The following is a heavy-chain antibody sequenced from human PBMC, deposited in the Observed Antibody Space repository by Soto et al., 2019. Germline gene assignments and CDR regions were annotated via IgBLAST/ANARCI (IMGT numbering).Heavy chain of an antibody. CDR1: GFTFSDYY. D-gene: IGHD6-13*01. J-gene: IGHJ4*02. Sequence: LRLSCAASGFTFSDYYMSWIRQAPGKGLACVSYISSSGSTIYYADSVKGRFNISRDNAKNSLYLKMNSLRAEDTAVYYCAREIAAAGTEFDYWGQGTLVTVSS. CDR2: ISSSGSTI. CDR3: AREIAAAGTEFDY. V-gene: IGHV3-11*01.